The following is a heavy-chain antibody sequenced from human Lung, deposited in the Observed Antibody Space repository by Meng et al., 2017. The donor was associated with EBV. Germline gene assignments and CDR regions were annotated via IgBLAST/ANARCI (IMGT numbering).Heavy chain of an antibody. J-gene: IGHJ4*02. CDR1: GYTFTHHG. Sequence: RLGHAGAEGKKPGASGGVSCKASGYTFTHHGISWIRQAPGQGLEWMGWISCYNGDTNYAQKLQGRVTMTTDTSTNTAYMDLRSLRSDDTAVYYCARDPSNTSGRYAYFDYWGQGTLVTVSS. D-gene: IGHD6-19*01. V-gene: IGHV1-18*01. CDR2: ISCYNGDT. CDR3: ARDPSNTSGRYAYFDY.